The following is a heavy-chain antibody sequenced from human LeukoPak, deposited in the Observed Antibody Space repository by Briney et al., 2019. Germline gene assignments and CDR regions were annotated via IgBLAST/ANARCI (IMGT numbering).Heavy chain of an antibody. D-gene: IGHD3-16*02. CDR1: GGSISSSSYY. CDR2: IYYSGST. J-gene: IGHJ5*02. Sequence: SETLSLTCTVSGGSISSSSYYWGWIRQPPGKGLEWIGSIYYSGSTYYNPSLKSRVTISVDTSKNQFSLKLSSVTAADTAVYYCARQSLTRYDYVWGSYPEAFQTGWFDPWGQGTLVTVSS. CDR3: ARQSLTRYDYVWGSYPEAFQTGWFDP. V-gene: IGHV4-39*01.